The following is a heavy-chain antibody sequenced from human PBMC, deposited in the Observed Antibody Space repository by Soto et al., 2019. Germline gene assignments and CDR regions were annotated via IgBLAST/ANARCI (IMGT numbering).Heavy chain of an antibody. CDR1: GFTFDDYA. Sequence: EVQLVESGGGLVQPGRSLRLSCAASGFTFDDYAMHWVRQAPGKGLEWVSGISWNSGSIGYAESVKGRFTISRDNAKNALYLQMNSLRAEDTALYYCAKERYGGYDCFDYGGQGTLVTVSS. V-gene: IGHV3-9*01. CDR2: ISWNSGSI. CDR3: AKERYGGYDCFDY. D-gene: IGHD5-12*01. J-gene: IGHJ4*02.